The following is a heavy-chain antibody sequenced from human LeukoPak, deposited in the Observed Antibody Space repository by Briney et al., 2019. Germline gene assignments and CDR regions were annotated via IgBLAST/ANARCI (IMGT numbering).Heavy chain of an antibody. CDR3: ARDRTFYYGSGSYHYCYGMDV. CDR1: GFTVSSDY. CDR2: IYSGGST. V-gene: IGHV3-53*01. Sequence: GGSLRLSCAASGFTVSSDYMSWVRQAPGKGLEWVSVIYSGGSTYYTDSVKGRFTISRDNSKNTLYLQMNSLRAEDTAVYYCARDRTFYYGSGSYHYCYGMDVWGQGTTVTVSS. J-gene: IGHJ6*02. D-gene: IGHD3-10*01.